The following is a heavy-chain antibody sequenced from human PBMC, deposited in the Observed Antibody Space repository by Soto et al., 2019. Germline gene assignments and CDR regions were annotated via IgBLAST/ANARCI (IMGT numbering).Heavy chain of an antibody. D-gene: IGHD2-15*01. J-gene: IGHJ4*02. CDR3: AASYWRGYCSGGSCFG. CDR1: GFTFTSSA. V-gene: IGHV1-58*02. CDR2: IVVGSGNT. Sequence: SVKVSCKASGFTFTSSAMQWVRQARGQRLEWIGWIVVGSGNTNYAQKFQERVTITRDMSTSTAYMELSSLRSEDTAVYYCAASYWRGYCSGGSCFGWGQGTLVTVSS.